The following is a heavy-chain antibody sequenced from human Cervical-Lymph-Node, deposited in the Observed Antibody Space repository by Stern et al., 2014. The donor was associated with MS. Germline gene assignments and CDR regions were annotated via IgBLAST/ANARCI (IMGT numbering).Heavy chain of an antibody. CDR1: GGSISSSSYY. V-gene: IGHV4-39*01. Sequence: QVQLVESGPGLVKPSETLSLTCTVSGGSISSSSYYWGWIRQPPGKGLEWNGSIYYSASTYYNPSLKRLVTISVDKYKNQVYLKRSSVTAADTAVYYCARHNASPDWYFDLWGRGTLVTVSS. CDR2: IYYSAST. D-gene: IGHD2-8*01. CDR3: ARHNASPDWYFDL. J-gene: IGHJ2*01.